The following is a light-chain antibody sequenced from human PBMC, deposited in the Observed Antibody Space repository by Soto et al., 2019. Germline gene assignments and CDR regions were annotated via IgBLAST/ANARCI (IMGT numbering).Light chain of an antibody. CDR3: QVWDSSGDQVL. CDR1: KIGSKS. CDR2: DDS. V-gene: IGLV3-21*02. J-gene: IGLJ2*01. Sequence: SYELTQPPSVSVAPGQTARITGGGNKIGSKSVHWYQQTSVQAPVLVVYDDSDRPSGIPGRCSGSNAGNTATLTILTVEAGDEADYYCQVWDSSGDQVLFCGGTTVTVL.